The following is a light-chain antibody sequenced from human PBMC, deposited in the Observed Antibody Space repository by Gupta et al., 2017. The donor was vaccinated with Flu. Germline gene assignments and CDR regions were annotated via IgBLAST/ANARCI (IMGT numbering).Light chain of an antibody. V-gene: IGKV2-28*01. CDR3: MQYLHSSPFT. CDR1: QSLLHSNGYNY. Sequence: VMTQSPLSLPVTPGEPASISCRSSQSLLHSNGYNYLDWYLQKTGQSPQLLIYLGSNRASGVPDRFMGSGSGTDFTLNISSVEAEDVGVYYCMQYLHSSPFTFGGGTKVEVK. J-gene: IGKJ4*01. CDR2: LGS.